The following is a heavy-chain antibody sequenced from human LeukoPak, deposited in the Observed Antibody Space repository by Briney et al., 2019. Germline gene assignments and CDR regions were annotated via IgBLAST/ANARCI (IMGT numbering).Heavy chain of an antibody. CDR1: GYSISSGYY. D-gene: IGHD1-26*01. CDR2: IYHSGST. Sequence: SETLSLTCTVSGYSISSGYYWGWIRQPPGKGLEWIGSIYHSGSTYYNPSLKSRVTISVDTSKNQFSLKLSSVTAADTAVYYCARSQEGSGSYYSPYYFDYWGQGTLVTVSS. V-gene: IGHV4-38-2*02. J-gene: IGHJ4*02. CDR3: ARSQEGSGSYYSPYYFDY.